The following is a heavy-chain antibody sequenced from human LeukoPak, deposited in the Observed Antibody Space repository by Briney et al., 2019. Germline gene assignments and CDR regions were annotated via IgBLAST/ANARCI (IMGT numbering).Heavy chain of an antibody. CDR1: GFTFGSYE. Sequence: GGSLRLSCAASGFTFGSYEMNWVRQAPGKGLEWVSYISSSGGTIYYADSVKGRFTISRDNAKNSLYLQMNSLRAEDTADYYCARQWLQTDYWGQGTLVTVSS. J-gene: IGHJ4*02. CDR3: ARQWLQTDY. V-gene: IGHV3-48*03. D-gene: IGHD5-24*01. CDR2: ISSSGGTI.